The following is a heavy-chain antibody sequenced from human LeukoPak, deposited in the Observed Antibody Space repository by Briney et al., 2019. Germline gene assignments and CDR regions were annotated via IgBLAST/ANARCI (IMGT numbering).Heavy chain of an antibody. D-gene: IGHD6-6*01. CDR1: GGSINSYY. Sequence: SETPSLTCTVSGGSINSYYWTWIRQPPGKGLEWIGYIHYSGSTNYNPSLKSRVTLSVDTSKSQFSLKLSSVSAADTAVYYCASRSSSSRFDYWGQGTLVTVSS. J-gene: IGHJ4*02. V-gene: IGHV4-59*01. CDR3: ASRSSSSRFDY. CDR2: IHYSGST.